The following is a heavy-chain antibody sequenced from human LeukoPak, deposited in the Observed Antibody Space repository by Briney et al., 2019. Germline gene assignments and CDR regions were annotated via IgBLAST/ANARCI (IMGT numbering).Heavy chain of an antibody. V-gene: IGHV3-48*04. CDR2: ISSSGSTI. D-gene: IGHD6-13*01. CDR1: GFTFSSYW. J-gene: IGHJ4*02. CDR3: ARDGYSSSWLFDY. Sequence: PGGSLRLSCSASGFTFSSYWMHWVRQAPGKGLEWVSYISSSGSTIYYADSVKGRFTISRDNAKNSLHLQMNSLRAEDTAVYYCARDGYSSSWLFDYWGQGTLVTVSS.